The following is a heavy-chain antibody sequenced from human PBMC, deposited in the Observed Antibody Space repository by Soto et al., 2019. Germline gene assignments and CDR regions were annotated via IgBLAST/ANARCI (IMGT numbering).Heavy chain of an antibody. CDR2: INPNSGGT. V-gene: IGHV1-2*02. Sequence: APVKVSCKASGYTFTGYYMHWVRQAPGQGLEWMGWINPNSGGTNYAQKFQGRVTMTRDTSISTAYMELSRLRSDDTAVYYCARELDDYGGKGPHPDAFDIWGQGTMGTV. J-gene: IGHJ3*02. CDR1: GYTFTGYY. CDR3: ARELDDYGGKGPHPDAFDI. D-gene: IGHD4-17*01.